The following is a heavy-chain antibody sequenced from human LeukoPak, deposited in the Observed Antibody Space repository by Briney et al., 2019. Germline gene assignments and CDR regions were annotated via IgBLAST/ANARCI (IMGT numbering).Heavy chain of an antibody. V-gene: IGHV4-34*01. J-gene: IGHJ4*03. CDR3: STRSSTLAAARCFDD. CDR1: GESFSAYF. CDR2: IDHRGSS. D-gene: IGHD6-6*01. Sequence: SETLSLTCAVHGESFSAYFWSWIRQVPGKGLEWIGEIDHRGSSNYNPPPKSRATISVDTSKNHFSLSLTSVTAADTAVYYCSTRSSTLAAARCFDDWGQGTVVTVSS.